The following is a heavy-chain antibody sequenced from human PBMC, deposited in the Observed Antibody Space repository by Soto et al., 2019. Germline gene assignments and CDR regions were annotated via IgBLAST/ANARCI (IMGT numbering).Heavy chain of an antibody. J-gene: IGHJ5*02. Sequence: GGSLRLSCAASGFTFSSYGMHWVRQAPGKGLECVSVIYTAGGTNYADSVKGRFIISRDNSKNTLYLQMNSLRAEDTAVYYCARALPVAKGGFDPWGQGTLVTVSS. V-gene: IGHV3-53*01. CDR1: GFTFSSYG. CDR3: ARALPVAKGGFDP. CDR2: IYTAGGT. D-gene: IGHD2-2*01.